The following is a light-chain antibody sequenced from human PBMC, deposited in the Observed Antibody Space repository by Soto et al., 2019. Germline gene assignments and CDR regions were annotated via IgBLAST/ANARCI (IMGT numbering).Light chain of an antibody. CDR1: QNINTY. CDR3: QQSFSSPRT. V-gene: IGKV1-39*01. CDR2: AAS. Sequence: DIQMTQSPSSLSAFVGDRVTITCRASQNINTYLNWYQQRLGKAPKLLIYAASTLQGGVPSRFSGSGSGTDFTLTISSLLPEDFGTYYCQQSFSSPRTFGQGTKLEL. J-gene: IGKJ2*01.